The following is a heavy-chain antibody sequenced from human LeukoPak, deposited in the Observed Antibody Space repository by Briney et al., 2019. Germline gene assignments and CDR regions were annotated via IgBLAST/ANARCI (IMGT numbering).Heavy chain of an antibody. CDR2: ISGRGGST. CDR3: AKWYGDDRWGFDY. J-gene: IGHJ4*02. D-gene: IGHD4-17*01. CDR1: GFTFSSYA. V-gene: IGHV3-23*01. Sequence: GGSLRLSCAASGFTFSSYAMSWVRQAPGKGLEWVSAISGRGGSTYYADSVKGRFTISRYNSKITLYLQMNSLRAEDTAVYYCAKWYGDDRWGFDYWGQGTLVTVSS.